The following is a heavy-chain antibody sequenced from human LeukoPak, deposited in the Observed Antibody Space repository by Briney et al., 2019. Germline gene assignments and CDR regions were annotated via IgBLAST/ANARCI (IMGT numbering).Heavy chain of an antibody. CDR3: ARGPATTIFGVVIIVPDFDY. Sequence: ASLKVSCKASGYTFTCYYMHWVRQAPGQGLEWMGWINPNSDGTNYAQKFQGRVTMTRDTSISTAYMELSRLRSDDTAVYYCARGPATTIFGVVIIVPDFDYWGQGTLVTVSS. CDR1: GYTFTCYY. V-gene: IGHV1-2*02. D-gene: IGHD3-3*01. J-gene: IGHJ4*02. CDR2: INPNSDGT.